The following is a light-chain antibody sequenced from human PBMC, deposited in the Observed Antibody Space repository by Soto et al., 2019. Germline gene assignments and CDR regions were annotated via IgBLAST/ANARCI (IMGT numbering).Light chain of an antibody. CDR3: QQYDYSVWT. CDR2: AAS. CDR1: QSVSTNN. J-gene: IGKJ1*01. Sequence: EIVLTQSPGTLSLSPGERATLSCRASQSVSTNNLAWYQQRPGRAPRLLIYAASRRATGIPDRFSGSGSGTDFTLTISRLEPEDLAVYYCQQYDYSVWTFGQGTKVDIK. V-gene: IGKV3-20*01.